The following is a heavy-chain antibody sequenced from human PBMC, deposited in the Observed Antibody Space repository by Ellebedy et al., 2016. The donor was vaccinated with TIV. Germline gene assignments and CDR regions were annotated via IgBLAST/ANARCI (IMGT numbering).Heavy chain of an antibody. CDR1: GFTVSSNY. J-gene: IGHJ4*02. V-gene: IGHV3-53*01. Sequence: GGSLRLSCAASGFTVSSNYMSWVRQAPGRGLEWVSTIYSSGGTYYAGSVKGRFTISRDNSKNTLYLQMNSLRAEDTAVYYCAGGISVAGTWLGFWGQGTLVTVSS. D-gene: IGHD6-19*01. CDR2: IYSSGGT. CDR3: AGGISVAGTWLGF.